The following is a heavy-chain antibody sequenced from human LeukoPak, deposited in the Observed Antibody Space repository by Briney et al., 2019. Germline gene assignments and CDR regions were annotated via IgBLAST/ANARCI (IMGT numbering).Heavy chain of an antibody. D-gene: IGHD3-9*01. V-gene: IGHV3-23*01. J-gene: IGHJ5*02. CDR3: AKDPKIDILTGYNWFDP. Sequence: GGSLRLSCAASGFTFSSYAMSWVRQAPGKGLEWVSAISGSGGSTYYADSVKGRFTISRDNSKNTLYLQMSSLRAEDTAVYYCAKDPKIDILTGYNWFDPWGQGTLVTVSS. CDR2: ISGSGGST. CDR1: GFTFSSYA.